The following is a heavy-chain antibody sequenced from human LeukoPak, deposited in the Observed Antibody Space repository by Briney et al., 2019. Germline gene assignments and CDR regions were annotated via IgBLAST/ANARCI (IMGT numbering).Heavy chain of an antibody. J-gene: IGHJ3*02. CDR3: AKCAFGGFQVFDI. Sequence: GGSLRLSCAASGFTFSSYAMSWVRQGPGKGLEWLSAVSGSGGSTYYADSVKGRFTISRDNSKNKLYLQMNSLRAEDTAVYYCAKCAFGGFQVFDIWGQGTMVTVSS. D-gene: IGHD4-23*01. CDR1: GFTFSSYA. CDR2: VSGSGGST. V-gene: IGHV3-23*01.